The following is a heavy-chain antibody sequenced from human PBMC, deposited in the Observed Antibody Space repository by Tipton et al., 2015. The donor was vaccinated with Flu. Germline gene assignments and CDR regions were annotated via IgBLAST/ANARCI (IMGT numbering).Heavy chain of an antibody. D-gene: IGHD3-22*01. CDR1: GCSISNSDYF. J-gene: IGHJ4*02. Sequence: LRLSCSVSGCSISNSDYFWGWIRQPPGKGLEWIGAINDAGTAYYNPSLKNRATISVDTSNNQFSLRLTSVTAADTAVFYCTREPMNWGQGTLVTVSS. CDR2: INDAGTA. CDR3: TREPMN. V-gene: IGHV4-39*07.